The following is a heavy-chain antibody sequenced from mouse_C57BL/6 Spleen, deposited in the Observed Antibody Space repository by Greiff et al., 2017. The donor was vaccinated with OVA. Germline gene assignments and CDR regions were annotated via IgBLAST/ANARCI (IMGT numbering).Heavy chain of an antibody. Sequence: VQLQESGAELVRPGASVKLSCKASGYTFTDYYINWVKQRPGQGLEWIARIYPGSGNTYYNEKFKGKATLTAEKSSSTAYMQLSSLTSEDSAVYFCARSLPYYYGSSYGGYFDVWGTGTTVTVSS. CDR3: ARSLPYYYGSSYGGYFDV. V-gene: IGHV1-76*01. CDR1: GYTFTDYY. CDR2: IYPGSGNT. J-gene: IGHJ1*03. D-gene: IGHD1-1*01.